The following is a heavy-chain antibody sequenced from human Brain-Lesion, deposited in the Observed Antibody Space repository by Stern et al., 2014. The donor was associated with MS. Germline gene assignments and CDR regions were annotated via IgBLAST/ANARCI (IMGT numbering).Heavy chain of an antibody. CDR1: GFTFSNYW. V-gene: IGHV3-7*01. CDR2: VKQDGSET. CDR3: VRAAFTTGWYYWYFDL. Sequence: EDQLVESGGGLVQPGGSLRLSCAASGFTFSNYWMNWVRQAPGKGLEWVANVKQDGSETYYVDSVKGRFTIYRDNAKNSLYLQVNSLRAEDTAVYYCVRAAFTTGWYYWYFDLWGRGTLVTVSS. J-gene: IGHJ2*01. D-gene: IGHD6-19*01.